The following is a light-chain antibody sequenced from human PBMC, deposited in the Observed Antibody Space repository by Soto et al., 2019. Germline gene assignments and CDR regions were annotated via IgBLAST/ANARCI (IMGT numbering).Light chain of an antibody. CDR3: QQRSNWPPIT. J-gene: IGKJ5*01. CDR1: QSVHNF. CDR2: GAS. V-gene: IGKV3-11*01. Sequence: ESVLTQSAATLSLSPGEISALSCKASQSVHNFLAWYQQKPGQAPRLLIYGASTRAAGIPARFSGSGSGTDFTLTISSLEPEDFAVYYCQQRSNWPPITFGQGTRLEIK.